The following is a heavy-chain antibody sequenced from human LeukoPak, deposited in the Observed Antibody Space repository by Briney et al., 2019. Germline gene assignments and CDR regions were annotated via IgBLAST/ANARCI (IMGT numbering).Heavy chain of an antibody. J-gene: IGHJ5*02. CDR2: IHDSGST. D-gene: IGHD6-13*01. CDR1: GDSISSAGYS. Sequence: PSETLSLTCGVSGDSISSAGYSWSWIRQTPGKGLDWIAYIHDSGSTYNNPSLRTRLSISIDTSKNQFSLKLNSVTAADTAVYYCARVVAAAGNNWFDPWGQGTLVTVSS. CDR3: ARVVAAAGNNWFDP. V-gene: IGHV4-30-4*07.